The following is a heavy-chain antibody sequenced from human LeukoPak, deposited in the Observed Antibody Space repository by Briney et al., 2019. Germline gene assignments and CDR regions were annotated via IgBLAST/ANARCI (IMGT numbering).Heavy chain of an antibody. Sequence: GGSLRLFCAASGFTSSSYALNWVRQAPGKGLVWVSRINNHGSATNYADSVKGRFTVSRDNAQNTLYLQMSSLRAEDTAVYYCARSAFYGGTGYYYDYWGQGALVTVSS. J-gene: IGHJ4*02. CDR3: ARSAFYGGTGYYYDY. V-gene: IGHV3-74*01. CDR2: INNHGSAT. CDR1: GFTSSSYA. D-gene: IGHD3-22*01.